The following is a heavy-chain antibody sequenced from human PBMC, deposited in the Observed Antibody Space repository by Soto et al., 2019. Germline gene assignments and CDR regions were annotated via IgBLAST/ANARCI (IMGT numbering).Heavy chain of an antibody. CDR2: FIPVYRTL. J-gene: IGHJ4*02. V-gene: IGHV1-69*13. Sequence: SVKVSCKASGVSFGKSAINWVRQTPGQGLEWLGGFIPVYRTLNYAQKFQGRVTITADESTGTAYMTLSSLASDDTAVYYCATGVIWIGYFTVDSWGQGTRVTVSS. CDR3: ATGVIWIGYFTVDS. CDR1: GVSFGKSA. D-gene: IGHD3-3*01.